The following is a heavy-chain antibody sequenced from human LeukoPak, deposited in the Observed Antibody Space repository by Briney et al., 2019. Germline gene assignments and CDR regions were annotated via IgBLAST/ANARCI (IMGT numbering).Heavy chain of an antibody. Sequence: SETLSLTCTVSGGSISSYYWSWIRQPPGKGLEWIGYIYYSGSTDYNPSLKSRVTISVDTSKNQFSLKLSSVTAADTAVYYCAREGVTKYYFDYWSQGTLVTVSS. CDR2: IYYSGST. V-gene: IGHV4-59*01. J-gene: IGHJ4*02. CDR1: GGSISSYY. D-gene: IGHD4-11*01. CDR3: AREGVTKYYFDY.